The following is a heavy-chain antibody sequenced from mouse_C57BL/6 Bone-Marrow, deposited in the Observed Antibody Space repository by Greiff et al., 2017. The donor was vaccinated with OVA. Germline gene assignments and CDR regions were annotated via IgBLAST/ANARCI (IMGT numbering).Heavy chain of an antibody. V-gene: IGHV1-55*01. Sequence: QVQLQQPGAELVKPGASVKMSCKASGSTFTSYWITWVKQRPGQGLEWIGDIYPGSGSTNYNEKFKSKATLTVDTSSSTAYMQLSSRTSEDSAVYYYARKGNSRDYWGQGTTLTVSS. CDR1: GSTFTSYW. D-gene: IGHD2-1*01. CDR3: ARKGNSRDY. J-gene: IGHJ2*01. CDR2: IYPGSGST.